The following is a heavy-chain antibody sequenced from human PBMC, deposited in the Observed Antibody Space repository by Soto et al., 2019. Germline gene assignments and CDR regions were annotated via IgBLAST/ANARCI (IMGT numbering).Heavy chain of an antibody. Sequence: QVHLVQSGAEVKKPGASVKVSCKGSGYGFTTYGITWVRQAPGQGLEWMAWISAHNGNTNYAQKLQGRVTVTRDTSTTTANMAMRSLRADDTAVYYGARGSYGAYWGQGALFSVAS. D-gene: IGHD3-10*01. CDR3: ARGSYGAY. V-gene: IGHV1-18*01. J-gene: IGHJ4*02. CDR2: ISAHNGNT. CDR1: GYGFTTYG.